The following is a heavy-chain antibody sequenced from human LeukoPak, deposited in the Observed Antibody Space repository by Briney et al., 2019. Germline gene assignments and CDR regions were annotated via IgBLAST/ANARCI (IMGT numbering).Heavy chain of an antibody. Sequence: SVKVSCKASGGTFSSYAISWVRQAPGQGLEWMGRIIPIFGTANYAQKFQGRVTITTDESTSTAYMELSSLRSEDTAVYYCARDRRAPALWFGESAADAFDIWGQGTMVTVSS. D-gene: IGHD3-10*01. V-gene: IGHV1-69*05. J-gene: IGHJ3*02. CDR1: GGTFSSYA. CDR3: ARDRRAPALWFGESAADAFDI. CDR2: IIPIFGTA.